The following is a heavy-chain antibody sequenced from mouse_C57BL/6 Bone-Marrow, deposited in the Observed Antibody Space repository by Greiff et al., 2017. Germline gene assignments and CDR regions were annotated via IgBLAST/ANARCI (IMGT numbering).Heavy chain of an antibody. CDR1: GFTFSSYA. CDR3: TRDDYYYAMDY. Sequence: EVMLVESGEGLVKPGGSLKLSCAASGFTFSSYAMSWVRQTPEKRLEWVAYISSGGDYTYYADTVKGRFTISRDNAKNTLYLQMSSLKSEDTAMYYGTRDDYYYAMDYWGQGTSVTVSS. V-gene: IGHV5-9-1*02. J-gene: IGHJ4*01. CDR2: ISSGGDYT.